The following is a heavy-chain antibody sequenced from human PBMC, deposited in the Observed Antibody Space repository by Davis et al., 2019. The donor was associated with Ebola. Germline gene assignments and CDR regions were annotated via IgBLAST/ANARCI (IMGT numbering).Heavy chain of an antibody. V-gene: IGHV3-7*01. J-gene: IGHJ4*02. D-gene: IGHD2-15*01. CDR1: GFTFSSYW. CDR3: ARGPPEDVVVVVVAADY. CDR2: IKGDGTNK. Sequence: GESLKISCAASGFTFSSYWMTWVRQAPGKGLEWVAYIKGDGTNKNYVDSVKGRFTISRDNAKNSLYLQMNSLRAEDTAVYYCARGPPEDVVVVVVAADYWGQGTLVTVSS.